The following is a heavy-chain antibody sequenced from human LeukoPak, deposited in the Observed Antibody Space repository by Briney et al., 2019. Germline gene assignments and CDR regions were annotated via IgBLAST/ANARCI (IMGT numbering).Heavy chain of an antibody. J-gene: IGHJ4*02. D-gene: IGHD6-19*01. V-gene: IGHV4-59*01. CDR3: ARDFRSGWPPV. CDR2: IYYSGST. Sequence: SETLSLTCTVSGRSISSYYGSWIRQPPGKGLEWIGYIYYSGSTNYNPSLKTRVTISVDTSKNQFSLKLSSVTAADTAVYYCARDFRSGWPPVWGQGTLVTASS. CDR1: GRSISSYY.